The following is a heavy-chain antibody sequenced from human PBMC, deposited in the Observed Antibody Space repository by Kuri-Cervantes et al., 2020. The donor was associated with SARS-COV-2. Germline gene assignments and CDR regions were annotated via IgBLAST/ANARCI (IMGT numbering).Heavy chain of an antibody. CDR1: GFTFSSYE. Sequence: GESLKISCAASGFTFSSYETNWVRQAPGKGLEWVSYISSSGSTIYYADSVRGRFTISRDNAKNSLYLQMNSLRAEDTAVYYCARRLEYDFWSGPLDAFDIWGQGTMVTVSS. CDR3: ARRLEYDFWSGPLDAFDI. CDR2: ISSSGSTI. J-gene: IGHJ3*02. D-gene: IGHD3-3*01. V-gene: IGHV3-48*03.